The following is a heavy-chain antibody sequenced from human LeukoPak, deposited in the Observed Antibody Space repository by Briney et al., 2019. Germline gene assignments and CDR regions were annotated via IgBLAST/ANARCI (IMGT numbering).Heavy chain of an antibody. V-gene: IGHV3-9*01. CDR1: GFTFSSYW. CDR2: ISWNSGSI. Sequence: GGSLRLSCAASGFTFSSYWMHWVRQAPGKGLEWVSGISWNSGSIGYADSVKGRFTISRDNAKNSLYLQMNSLRAEDTALYYCAKDATGYSSGWYDYWGQGTLVTVSS. D-gene: IGHD6-19*01. J-gene: IGHJ4*02. CDR3: AKDATGYSSGWYDY.